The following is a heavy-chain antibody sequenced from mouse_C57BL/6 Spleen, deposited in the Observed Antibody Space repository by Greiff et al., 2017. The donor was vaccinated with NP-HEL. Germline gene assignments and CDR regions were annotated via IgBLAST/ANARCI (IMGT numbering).Heavy chain of an antibody. Sequence: VQLQQPGAELVMPGASVKLSCKASGYTFTSYWMHWVKQRPGQGLEWIGEIDPSDSYTNYNQKFKGKSTLTVDKSSSTAYMHLSSLTSEDSAVYYCARRGYLEYYFDYWGQGTTLTVSS. CDR2: IDPSDSYT. CDR1: GYTFTSYW. J-gene: IGHJ2*01. V-gene: IGHV1-69*01. CDR3: ARRGYLEYYFDY.